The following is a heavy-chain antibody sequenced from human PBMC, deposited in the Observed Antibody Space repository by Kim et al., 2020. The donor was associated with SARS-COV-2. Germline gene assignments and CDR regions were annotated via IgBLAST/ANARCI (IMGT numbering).Heavy chain of an antibody. V-gene: IGHV4-39*07. CDR1: GGSISSSSYY. J-gene: IGHJ2*01. CDR3: ARDRGSRDGYLIGYFDL. CDR2: IYYTGST. D-gene: IGHD3-10*01. Sequence: SETLSLTCSVSGGSISSSSYYWGWVRQPPGKGLEWVADIYYTGSTYYNPSLKSRITISVDTSKNQFSLKLSSVTAADAAVYYWARDRGSRDGYLIGYFDLWGRGTQVSVSS.